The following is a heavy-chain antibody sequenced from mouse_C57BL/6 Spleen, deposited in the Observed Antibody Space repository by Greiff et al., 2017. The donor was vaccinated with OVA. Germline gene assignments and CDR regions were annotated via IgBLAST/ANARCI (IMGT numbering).Heavy chain of an antibody. D-gene: IGHD4-1*01. CDR1: GYTFTSYW. V-gene: IGHV1-64*01. J-gene: IGHJ2*01. CDR2: IHPNSGST. CDR3: ARNTTEDPEEDWEH. Sequence: VQLQQPGAELVKPGASVKLSCKASGYTFTSYWMHWVKQRPGQGLEWIGMIHPNSGSTNYNEKFKSKATLTVDKSSSTAYLQLSSLTSEDSAVSYCARNTTEDPEEDWEHGGQGTTLTV.